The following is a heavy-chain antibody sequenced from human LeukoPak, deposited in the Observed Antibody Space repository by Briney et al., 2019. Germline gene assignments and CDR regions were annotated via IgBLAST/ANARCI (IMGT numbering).Heavy chain of an antibody. CDR1: GFTFNNYA. D-gene: IGHD3-10*01. Sequence: GGSLRLSCAASGFTFNNYAMSWVRQAPGKGLEWVSAISGSGSSTYYADSVKGRFTISRDNSKNTLYLQMNSLRAEDTAVYYRANLATYYYGSGSYYKDYWGQGTLVTVSS. CDR3: ANLATYYYGSGSYYKDY. V-gene: IGHV3-23*01. J-gene: IGHJ4*02. CDR2: ISGSGSST.